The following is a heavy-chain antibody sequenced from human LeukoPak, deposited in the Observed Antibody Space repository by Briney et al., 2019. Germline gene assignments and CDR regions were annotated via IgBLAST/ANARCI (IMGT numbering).Heavy chain of an antibody. D-gene: IGHD5/OR15-5a*01. CDR3: ARQSHYSVIFDY. J-gene: IGHJ4*02. V-gene: IGHV3-11*01. CDR1: GFTFSDYY. Sequence: GGSLRLSCAASGFTFSDYYMSWIRQAPGKGLEWVSYITSSVITISYADSVKGRFTISRDNAKNSLYLQMNSLRAEDTAVYYCARQSHYSVIFDYWGQGTLVTVSS. CDR2: ITSSVITI.